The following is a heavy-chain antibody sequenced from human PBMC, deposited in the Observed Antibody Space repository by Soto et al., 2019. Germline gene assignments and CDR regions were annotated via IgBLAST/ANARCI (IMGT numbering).Heavy chain of an antibody. D-gene: IGHD3-22*01. CDR3: ARDGLRYFDSSGYYSGPPLDY. CDR2: IFHTGTT. Sequence: SDTLSLTCAVSDFSISSGYFCGWIRQPPGKGLEWIGSIFHTGTTYYSPSLKTRVTIFLDTSKNQFSLTLTSVTAADTAIYYCARDGLRYFDSSGYYSGPPLDYWGQGARVTVS. J-gene: IGHJ4*02. V-gene: IGHV4-38-2*02. CDR1: DFSISSGYF.